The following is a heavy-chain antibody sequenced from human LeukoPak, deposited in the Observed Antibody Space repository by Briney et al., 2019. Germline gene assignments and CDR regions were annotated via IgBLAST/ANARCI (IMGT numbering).Heavy chain of an antibody. D-gene: IGHD5-18*01. J-gene: IGHJ4*02. CDR1: GFTFSSYA. CDR3: ARVVTSNFDY. V-gene: IGHV3-74*01. Sequence: GGSLRLSCAASGFTFSSYAMSWVRQAPGEGLVWVSRINTDGSTTTYADSVKGRFTISRDNAKNTLYLQMNSLRVEDTAVYYCARVVTSNFDYWGQGTLVTVSS. CDR2: INTDGSTT.